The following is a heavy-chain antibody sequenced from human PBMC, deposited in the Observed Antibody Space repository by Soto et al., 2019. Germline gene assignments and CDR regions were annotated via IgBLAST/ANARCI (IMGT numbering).Heavy chain of an antibody. J-gene: IGHJ6*02. Sequence: QVQLVQSGAEVKKPGSSVKVSCKASGGTFSSYAISWVRQAPGQGLEWMGGIIPIFGTANYAQKFQGRVTITADESTSTAYMELSSLRAEDTAVYYCMLGGQQLDRDYYYYGMDVWGQGTTVTVSS. CDR2: IIPIFGTA. CDR1: GGTFSSYA. D-gene: IGHD6-13*01. V-gene: IGHV1-69*01. CDR3: MLGGQQLDRDYYYYGMDV.